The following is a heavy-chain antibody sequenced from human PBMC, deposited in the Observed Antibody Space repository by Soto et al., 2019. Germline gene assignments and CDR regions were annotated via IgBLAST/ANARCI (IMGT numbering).Heavy chain of an antibody. D-gene: IGHD2-21*01. Sequence: GGSLRLSCAASEFTGSSNYMSWVRQPPGNGLEWVSVIYSGGSTYYPDSVKGRFTISRDNPRNMLYLEMNSLCAEDTAMYYCARVPRDLCGRECSSANWGQGTQVTVSS. V-gene: IGHV3-53*05. CDR3: ARVPRDLCGRECSSAN. CDR2: IYSGGST. J-gene: IGHJ4*02. CDR1: EFTGSSNY.